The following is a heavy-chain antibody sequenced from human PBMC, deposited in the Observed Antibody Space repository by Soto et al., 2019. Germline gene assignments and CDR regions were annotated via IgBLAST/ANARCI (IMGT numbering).Heavy chain of an antibody. Sequence: GGSLRLSCAAAGCTFSSYAMSWVRQAPGKGLEWVSAISGSGGSTYYADSVKGRFTISRDNSKNTLYLQMSRLRSDDTAVYYCARVGSSSAPFRYFDYWGQGTLVTVSS. D-gene: IGHD6-6*01. CDR2: ISGSGGST. CDR3: ARVGSSSAPFRYFDY. J-gene: IGHJ4*02. V-gene: IGHV3-23*01. CDR1: GCTFSSYA.